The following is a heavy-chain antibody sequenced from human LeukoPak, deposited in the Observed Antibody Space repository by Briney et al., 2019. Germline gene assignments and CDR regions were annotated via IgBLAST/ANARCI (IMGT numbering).Heavy chain of an antibody. CDR3: AKDEAKRSFYFDY. CDR1: GFTFSSYW. J-gene: IGHJ4*02. V-gene: IGHV3-7*01. Sequence: GGSLRLSCAASGFTFSSYWMSWVRQAPGKGLEWVANIKQDGSEKYYVDSVKGRFTISRDNAKNSLYLQMNSLRAEDTAVYYCAKDEAKRSFYFDYWGQGTLVTVSS. CDR2: IKQDGSEK. D-gene: IGHD1-26*01.